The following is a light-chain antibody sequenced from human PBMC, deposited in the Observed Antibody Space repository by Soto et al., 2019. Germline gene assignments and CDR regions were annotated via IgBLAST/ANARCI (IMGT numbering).Light chain of an antibody. Sequence: VFPRWRAPRPLCPGERATLSGSASQSVSSYLAWYQQKPGQAPRLLIYDASNRATGIPARFSGSGSGTDFTLAISSLEPEDFAVYYCQQRSNWPITVGGGTKVDIK. J-gene: IGKJ4*01. CDR1: QSVSSY. V-gene: IGKV3-11*01. CDR3: QQRSNWPIT. CDR2: DAS.